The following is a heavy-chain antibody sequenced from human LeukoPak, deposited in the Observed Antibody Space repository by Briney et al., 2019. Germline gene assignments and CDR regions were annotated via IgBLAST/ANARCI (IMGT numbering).Heavy chain of an antibody. D-gene: IGHD3-22*01. Sequence: GASVKVSCKASGYTFTSYGISWVRQAPGQGLEWMGWISAYNGNTNYAQKLQGRVTMTTDTSTGTAYMELRSLRSDDTAVYYCAREGANYYDSSGYYFDYWGQGTLVTVSS. V-gene: IGHV1-18*01. CDR1: GYTFTSYG. CDR2: ISAYNGNT. J-gene: IGHJ4*02. CDR3: AREGANYYDSSGYYFDY.